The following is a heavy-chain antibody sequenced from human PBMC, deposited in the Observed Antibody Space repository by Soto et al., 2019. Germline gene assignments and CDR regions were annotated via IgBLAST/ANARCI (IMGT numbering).Heavy chain of an antibody. V-gene: IGHV3-7*05. Sequence: GGSLRLSCEASGFTFSSHWMTWVRQAPGKGLEWVANIKEDGSDKYYVDSVKGRFIISRDNAKNSLYLQMDSLRAEDTAVYYCARDNSLVYWGQGTLVTVSS. CDR2: IKEDGSDK. J-gene: IGHJ4*02. D-gene: IGHD5-18*01. CDR1: GFTFSSHW. CDR3: ARDNSLVY.